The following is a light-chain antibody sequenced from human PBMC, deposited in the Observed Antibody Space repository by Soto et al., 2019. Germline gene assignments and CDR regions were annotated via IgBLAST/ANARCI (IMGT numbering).Light chain of an antibody. Sequence: EIQVTQSPTSLSASVGERITITCRASRSIGNNLNCYQQRPGKAPQLLIYAASSLQSGVPSRFSGSYSGTDFTLTINGLQPEDFATYYCQQSFSPHIAFGQGTRL. J-gene: IGKJ5*01. CDR3: QQSFSPHIA. CDR1: RSIGNN. CDR2: AAS. V-gene: IGKV1-39*01.